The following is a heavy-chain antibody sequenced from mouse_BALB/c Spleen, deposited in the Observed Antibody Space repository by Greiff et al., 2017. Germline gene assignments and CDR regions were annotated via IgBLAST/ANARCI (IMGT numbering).Heavy chain of an antibody. V-gene: IGHV5-12-2*01. Sequence: EVQVVESGGGLVQPGGSLKLSCAASGFTFSSYTMSWVRQTPEKRLEWVAYISNGGGSTYYPDTVKGRFTISRDNAKNTLYLQMSSLKSEDTAMYYCARHEGITGAWFAYWGQGTLVTVSA. CDR2: ISNGGGST. D-gene: IGHD2-4*01. CDR3: ARHEGITGAWFAY. J-gene: IGHJ3*01. CDR1: GFTFSSYT.